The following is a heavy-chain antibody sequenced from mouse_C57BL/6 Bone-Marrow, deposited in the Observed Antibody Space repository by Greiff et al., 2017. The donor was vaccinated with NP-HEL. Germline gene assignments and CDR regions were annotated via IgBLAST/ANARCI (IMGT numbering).Heavy chain of an antibody. V-gene: IGHV1-69*01. Sequence: QVQLQQPGAELVMPGASVKLSCKASGYTFTSYWMHWVKQRPGQGLEWIGEIDPSDSYTNYNQQFKGKSTLTVDKSSSTAYMQLSSLTSEDAAVYYCARVLLDDWGQGTTLTVSS. CDR3: ARVLLDD. CDR2: IDPSDSYT. CDR1: GYTFTSYW. J-gene: IGHJ2*01.